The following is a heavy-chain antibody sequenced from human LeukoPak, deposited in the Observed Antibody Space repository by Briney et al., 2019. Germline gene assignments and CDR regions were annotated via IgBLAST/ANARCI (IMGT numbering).Heavy chain of an antibody. Sequence: SETLSLTCTVSGGSISSGGYYWSWIRQHPGKGLEWIGYIYYSGSTYYNPSLKSRVTISVDTSKNQFSLKLSSVTAADTAVYYCARDSCSSTSCYTWSFDYWGQGTLATVSS. CDR3: ARDSCSSTSCYTWSFDY. J-gene: IGHJ4*02. CDR2: IYYSGST. D-gene: IGHD2-2*02. CDR1: GGSISSGGYY. V-gene: IGHV4-31*03.